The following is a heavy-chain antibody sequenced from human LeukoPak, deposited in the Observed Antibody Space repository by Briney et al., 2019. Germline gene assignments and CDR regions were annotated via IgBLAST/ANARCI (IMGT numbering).Heavy chain of an antibody. J-gene: IGHJ6*03. Sequence: SETLSLTCAVYGGSFSGYYWSWIRQPPGKGLEWIGEINHSGSTNYNPSLKSRVTISVDTSKNQFSLKLSSVTAADTAVYYCARGRITMVRGGYYYMDVWGKGTTVTVS. CDR1: GGSFSGYY. D-gene: IGHD3-10*01. V-gene: IGHV4-34*01. CDR3: ARGRITMVRGGYYYMDV. CDR2: INHSGST.